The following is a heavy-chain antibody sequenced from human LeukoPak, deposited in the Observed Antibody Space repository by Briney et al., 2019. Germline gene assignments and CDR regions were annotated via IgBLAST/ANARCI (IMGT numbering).Heavy chain of an antibody. CDR2: ISSSSSTI. Sequence: PGGSLRLSCAASGFTFSSYSMNWVRQAPGKGLEWVSYISSSSSTIYYADSVKGRFTISRDNSKNTLYLQMNSLRAEDTAVYYCARGLGLSHYYYGSGSTKNSDAFDIWGQGTMVTVSS. V-gene: IGHV3-48*01. CDR3: ARGLGLSHYYYGSGSTKNSDAFDI. D-gene: IGHD3-10*01. CDR1: GFTFSSYS. J-gene: IGHJ3*02.